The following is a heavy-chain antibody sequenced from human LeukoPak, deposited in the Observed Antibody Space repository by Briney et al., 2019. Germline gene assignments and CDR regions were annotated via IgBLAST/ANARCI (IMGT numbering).Heavy chain of an antibody. CDR1: GYTFTSYY. V-gene: IGHV1-46*01. CDR2: INPSGGST. D-gene: IGHD2-15*01. Sequence: ASVKVSCKASGYTFTSYYMDWVRQAPGQGLEWMGVINPSGGSTSYAQKFQGRVTITADESTSTAYMELSSLRSEDTAVYYCARDLVGYCSGGSCYTHAHWGQGTLVTVSS. CDR3: ARDLVGYCSGGSCYTHAH. J-gene: IGHJ1*01.